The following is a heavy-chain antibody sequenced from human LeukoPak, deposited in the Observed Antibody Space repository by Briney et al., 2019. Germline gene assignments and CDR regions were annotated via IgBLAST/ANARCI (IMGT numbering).Heavy chain of an antibody. Sequence: PSETLSLTCTVSGGSISSYYWSWIRQPPGKGLEWIGYIYYSGSTNYNPSLKSRVTISVDTSKNQFSLKLSSVTAADTAVYYCARAKAGTTPFDYWGQGTLVTVSS. CDR1: GGSISSYY. D-gene: IGHD1-7*01. J-gene: IGHJ4*02. V-gene: IGHV4-59*01. CDR2: IYYSGST. CDR3: ARAKAGTTPFDY.